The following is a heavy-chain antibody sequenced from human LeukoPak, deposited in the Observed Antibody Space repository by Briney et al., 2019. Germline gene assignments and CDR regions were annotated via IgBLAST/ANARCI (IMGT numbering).Heavy chain of an antibody. J-gene: IGHJ6*02. V-gene: IGHV3-7*01. CDR1: GFTFSESW. CDR3: ATYINWVAGDV. Sequence: GGSLRLSCAASGFTFSESWMTWVRQVPGQGLEWVAHINHEGGGIQYVDSVKGRFTISRDNAKGSVYLQMNSLRTEDTAIYHCATYINWVAGDVWGQGTTVIVSS. D-gene: IGHD1-1*01. CDR2: INHEGGGI.